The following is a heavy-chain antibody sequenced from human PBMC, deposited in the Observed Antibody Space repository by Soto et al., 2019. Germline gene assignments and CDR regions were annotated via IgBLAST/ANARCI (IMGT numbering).Heavy chain of an antibody. Sequence: RGGSLRLSCAASGFTFSSYGMHWVRQAPGKGLEWVAVIWYDGSNKYYADSVKGRFTISRDNSKNTLYLQMNSLRAEDTAVYYCARDSHPITIFGVVPTHYGMDVWGQGTTVTVSS. CDR3: ARDSHPITIFGVVPTHYGMDV. V-gene: IGHV3-33*01. D-gene: IGHD3-3*01. CDR1: GFTFSSYG. CDR2: IWYDGSNK. J-gene: IGHJ6*02.